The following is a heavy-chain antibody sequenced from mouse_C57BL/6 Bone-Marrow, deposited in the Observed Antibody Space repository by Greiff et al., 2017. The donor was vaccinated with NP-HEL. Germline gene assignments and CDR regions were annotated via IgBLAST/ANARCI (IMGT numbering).Heavy chain of an antibody. J-gene: IGHJ4*01. CDR3: ARGYWDAMDY. CDR2: INPSSGYT. Sequence: VKVVESGAELARPGASVKMSCKASGYTFTSYTMHWVKQRPGQGLEWIGYINPSSGYTKYNQKFKDKATLTADKSSSTAYMQLSSLTSEDSAVYYCARGYWDAMDYWGQGTSVTVSS. V-gene: IGHV1-4*01. D-gene: IGHD2-3*01. CDR1: GYTFTSYT.